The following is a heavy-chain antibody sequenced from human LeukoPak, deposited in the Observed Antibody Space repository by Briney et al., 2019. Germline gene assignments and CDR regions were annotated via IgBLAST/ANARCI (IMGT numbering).Heavy chain of an antibody. D-gene: IGHD6-13*01. CDR2: IGSSGTTI. CDR3: AREDSSSWYYYYMDV. CDR1: GYSFSSFE. V-gene: IGHV3-48*03. J-gene: IGHJ6*03. Sequence: GGSLRLSCTASGYSFSSFEMHWVRQAPGKGLEWVSNIGSSGTTINYAVSVKGRFTISRDNAKNSLYLQMNSLRAEDTAIYYCAREDSSSWYYYYMDVWGKGTTVTISS.